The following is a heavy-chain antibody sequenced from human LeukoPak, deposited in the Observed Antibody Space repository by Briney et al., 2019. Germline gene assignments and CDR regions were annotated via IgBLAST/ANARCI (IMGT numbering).Heavy chain of an antibody. CDR2: IYYSGST. CDR1: GGSISSGGYY. D-gene: IGHD3-3*01. Sequence: SETLSLTCTVSGGSISSGGYYWSWIRQHPGKGLERIGYIYYSGSTYYNPSLKSRVTISVDTSKNQFSLKLSSVTAADTAVYYCARDSVVGSGYYYYGMDVWGQGTTVTVSS. V-gene: IGHV4-31*03. CDR3: ARDSVVGSGYYYYGMDV. J-gene: IGHJ6*02.